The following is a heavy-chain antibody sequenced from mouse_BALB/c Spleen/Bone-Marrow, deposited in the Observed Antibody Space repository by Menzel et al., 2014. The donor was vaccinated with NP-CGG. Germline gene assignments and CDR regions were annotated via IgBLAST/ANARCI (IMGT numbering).Heavy chain of an antibody. D-gene: IGHD2-14*01. V-gene: IGHV1S81*02. CDR3: ARRGYAYAMDY. CDR1: GYTFTSYW. J-gene: IGHJ4*01. CDR2: INPSNGRT. Sequence: QVQLQQSGAELVKPGASVKLSCKASGYTFTSYWMHWVEQRPGQGLEWIGEINPSNGRTNYNEKFKSKATLTVDKSSSTAYMQLGSLTSEDSAVYYCARRGYAYAMDYWGQGTSVTVSS.